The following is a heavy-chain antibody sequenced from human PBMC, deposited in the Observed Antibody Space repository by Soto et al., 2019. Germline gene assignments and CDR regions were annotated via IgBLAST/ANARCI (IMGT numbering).Heavy chain of an antibody. CDR3: ARGDPPLWFGE. CDR2: ISSSSSYT. D-gene: IGHD3-10*01. Sequence: PGGSLRLSCAASGFTFSDYYMSWIRQAPGKGLEWVSYISSSSSYTNYADSVKGRCTISRDNAKNSLYLQMNSLSAEDTAGYYCARGDPPLWFGEGGQGTTVTISS. CDR1: GFTFSDYY. V-gene: IGHV3-11*05. J-gene: IGHJ6*02.